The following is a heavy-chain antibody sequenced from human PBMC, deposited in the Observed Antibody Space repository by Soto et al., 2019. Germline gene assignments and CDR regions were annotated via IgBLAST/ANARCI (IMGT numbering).Heavy chain of an antibody. CDR3: SGGTRRGYDFGI. CDR1: GDSVSSNSAA. J-gene: IGHJ3*02. CDR2: TYYRSKWYN. D-gene: IGHD5-12*01. V-gene: IGHV6-1*01. Sequence: SQTLSLTCAISGDSVSSNSAAWNWIRQSPSRGLEWLGRTYYRSKWYNDYAVSVKSRITINPDTSKNQFSLQLNSVTPEDTSVYYCSGGTRRGYDFGIWGQGTMVTGSS.